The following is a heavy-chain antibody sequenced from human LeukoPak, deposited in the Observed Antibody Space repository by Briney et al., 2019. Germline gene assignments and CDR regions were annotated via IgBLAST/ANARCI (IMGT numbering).Heavy chain of an antibody. CDR3: ARYWGPYDNSGAYFDY. CDR1: GDSISSSSYY. J-gene: IGHJ4*02. D-gene: IGHD3-22*01. Sequence: PSETLSLTCTVSGDSISSSSYYWVWLRQPPGKGLEWIATIYYSGSTYYNPSLKSRVTISVDTSKNQFSLKLSSVTAADTDMYYCARYWGPYDNSGAYFDYWGQGTLVTVSS. CDR2: IYYSGST. V-gene: IGHV4-39*01.